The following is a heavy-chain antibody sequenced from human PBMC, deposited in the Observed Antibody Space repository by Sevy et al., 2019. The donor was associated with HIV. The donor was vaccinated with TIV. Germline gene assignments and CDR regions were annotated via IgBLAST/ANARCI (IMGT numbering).Heavy chain of an antibody. D-gene: IGHD6-19*01. Sequence: SETLSLTCTVSGGSISSGSYYWSWIRQPAGKGLEWIGRIYTSGSTNYNPSLKSRVTISVDTSKNQFSLKLSSVTAADTAVCYCARDGQWLVLGFYYYYMDVWGKGTTVTVSS. CDR2: IYTSGST. J-gene: IGHJ6*03. CDR3: ARDGQWLVLGFYYYYMDV. V-gene: IGHV4-61*02. CDR1: GGSISSGSYY.